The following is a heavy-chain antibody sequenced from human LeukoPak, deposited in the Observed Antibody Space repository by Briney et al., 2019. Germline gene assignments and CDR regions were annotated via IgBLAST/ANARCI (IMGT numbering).Heavy chain of an antibody. V-gene: IGHV3-7*01. D-gene: IGHD1-26*01. CDR3: TRGSPLDY. CDR1: GLTFSSSW. CDR2: IKEDASET. J-gene: IGHJ4*02. Sequence: GGSLRLSCAASGLTFSSSWMTWVRQAPGKGLEWVANIKEDASETNYVGSAMGRFAISRDNAKNTLYLQMNSLRVEDKAIYYCTRGSPLDYWGQGTQVTVSS.